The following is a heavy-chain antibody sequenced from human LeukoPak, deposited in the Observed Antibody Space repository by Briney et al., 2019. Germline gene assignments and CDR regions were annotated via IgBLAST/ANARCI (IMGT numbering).Heavy chain of an antibody. D-gene: IGHD5-18*01. V-gene: IGHV3-21*01. CDR3: ASSPRGYSYGLSDY. J-gene: IGHJ4*02. CDR1: GFTFSSYS. CDR2: ISSSGSYI. Sequence: GGSLRLSCAASGFTFSSYSMNWVRQAPGKGLEWVSSISSSGSYIYYADSVKGRFTISRDNAKNSLYLQMNSLRAEDTAVYYCASSPRGYSYGLSDYWGQGTLVTVSS.